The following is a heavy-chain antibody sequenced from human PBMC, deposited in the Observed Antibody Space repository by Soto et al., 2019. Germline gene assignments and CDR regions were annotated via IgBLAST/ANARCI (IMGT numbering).Heavy chain of an antibody. D-gene: IGHD3-10*01. CDR2: INHSGST. CDR3: ARVGITMVRGVGKANHYNYYRMDV. CDR1: GGSFSGYY. J-gene: IGHJ6*01. V-gene: IGHV4-34*01. Sequence: SETLSLTCAVYGGSFSGYYWSWIRQPPGKGLEWIGEINHSGSTNYNPSLKSRVTISVDTSKNQFSLKLSSVTAADTAVYYCARVGITMVRGVGKANHYNYYRMDVWGQGTTVT.